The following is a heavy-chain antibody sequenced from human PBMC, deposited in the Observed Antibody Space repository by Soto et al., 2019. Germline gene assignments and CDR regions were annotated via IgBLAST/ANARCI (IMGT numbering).Heavy chain of an antibody. V-gene: IGHV4-31*03. CDR2: IYYSGST. Sequence: QVQLQESGPGLVKPSQTLSLTCTVSGGSISSGGYYWSWIRQHPGKGLEWIGYIYYSGSTYYNPSLKSRVTISVDTSKNQFSLKLSSVTAADTAVYYCARVPYVWGSYRYTNYFDYWGQGTLVTVSS. CDR1: GGSISSGGYY. D-gene: IGHD3-16*02. J-gene: IGHJ4*02. CDR3: ARVPYVWGSYRYTNYFDY.